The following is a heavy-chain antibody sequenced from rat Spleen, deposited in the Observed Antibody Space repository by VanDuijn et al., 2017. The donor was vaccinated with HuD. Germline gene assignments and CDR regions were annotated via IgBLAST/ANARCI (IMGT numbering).Heavy chain of an antibody. J-gene: IGHJ4*01. Sequence: EVQLQESGPGLVKPSQSLSLTCSVTGYSITSNYWGWIRKFPGNKMEWMGYISYSGSTSYNPSLKSRISITRDTSKNQFFLQLNSVTTEDTATYYCARHKVPGYNYYVMDAWGQGASVTVSS. D-gene: IGHD1-4*01. CDR3: ARHKVPGYNYYVMDA. CDR1: GYSITSNY. CDR2: ISYSGST. V-gene: IGHV3-1*01.